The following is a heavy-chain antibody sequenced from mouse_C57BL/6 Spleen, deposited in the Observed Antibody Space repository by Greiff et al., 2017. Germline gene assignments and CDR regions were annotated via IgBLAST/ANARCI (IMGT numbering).Heavy chain of an antibody. D-gene: IGHD1-1*01. V-gene: IGHV1-81*01. CDR2: IYPRSGNT. J-gene: IGHJ4*01. CDR1: GYTFTSYG. CDR3: ARYYYGSSYVEYYAMDY. Sequence: QVQLQQSGAELARPGASVKLSCKASGYTFTSYGISWVKQRTGQGLEWIGEIYPRSGNTYYNEKFKGKATLTADKSSSTAYMELRSLTSEDSAVYFCARYYYGSSYVEYYAMDYWGQGTSVTVSS.